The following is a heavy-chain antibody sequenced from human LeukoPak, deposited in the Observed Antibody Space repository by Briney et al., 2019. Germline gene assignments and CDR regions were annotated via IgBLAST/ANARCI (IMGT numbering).Heavy chain of an antibody. CDR3: ASRMIQFDY. D-gene: IGHD3-16*01. CDR1: GGSISSYY. Sequence: SQTLSLTCTVSGGSISSYYWSWIRQPAGKGLEWIGRIYTSGSTYYNPSLKSRVTISVDTSKNQFSLKLSSVTAADSAVYYCASRMIQFDYWGQGTLVTVSS. V-gene: IGHV4-4*07. J-gene: IGHJ4*02. CDR2: IYTSGST.